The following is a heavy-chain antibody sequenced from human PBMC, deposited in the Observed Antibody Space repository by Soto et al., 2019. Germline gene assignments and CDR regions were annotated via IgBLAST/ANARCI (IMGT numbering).Heavy chain of an antibody. CDR3: AREYYYDSSGYPAYGMDV. CDR2: IYSGGST. CDR1: GFTVSSNY. D-gene: IGHD3-22*01. V-gene: IGHV3-53*01. Sequence: GGSLRLSCAASGFTVSSNYMSWVRQAPGKGLEWVSVIYSGGSTYYADSVKGRFTISRDNSKNTLYLQMNSLRAEDTAVYYCAREYYYDSSGYPAYGMDVWGQGTKVTVSS. J-gene: IGHJ6*02.